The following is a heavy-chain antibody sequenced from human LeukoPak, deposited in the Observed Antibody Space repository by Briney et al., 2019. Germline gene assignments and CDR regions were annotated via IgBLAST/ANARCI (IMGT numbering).Heavy chain of an antibody. Sequence: PSETLSLTCTVSGGSISSSYWSWIRQPPGMRLEWIGYIYYSGSTNHNPSLKSRVTISVDTSKNQFSLKLSSVTAADTAVYYCARGGVPTVTTRWFDPWGQGILVTVSS. CDR3: ARGGVPTVTTRWFDP. CDR2: IYYSGST. CDR1: GGSISSSY. J-gene: IGHJ5*02. V-gene: IGHV4-59*01. D-gene: IGHD4-17*01.